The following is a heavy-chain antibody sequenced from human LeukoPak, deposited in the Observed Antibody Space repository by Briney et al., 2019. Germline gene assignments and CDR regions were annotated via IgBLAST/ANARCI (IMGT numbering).Heavy chain of an antibody. D-gene: IGHD3-22*01. CDR2: IIPILGIA. CDR1: GGTFSSYA. V-gene: IGHV1-69*04. CDR3: ARIGRGYYDSSGSDGY. J-gene: IGHJ4*02. Sequence: SVEVSCKASGGTFSSYAISWVRQAPGQGLEWMGRIIPILGIANYAQKFQGRVTITADKSTSTAYMELSSLRSEDTAVYYCARIGRGYYDSSGSDGYWGQGTLVTVSS.